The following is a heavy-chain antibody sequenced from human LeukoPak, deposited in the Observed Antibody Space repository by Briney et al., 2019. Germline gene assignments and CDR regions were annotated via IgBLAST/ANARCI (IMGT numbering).Heavy chain of an antibody. CDR3: ARDSPLEMATITDAFDI. V-gene: IGHV4-59*01. CDR1: GGSISSYY. CDR2: IYYSGST. D-gene: IGHD5-24*01. Sequence: PSETLSLTCTVSGGSISSYYWSWIRQPPGKGLEWIGYIYYSGSTNYNPSLKSRVTISVDTSKNQFSLKLSSVTAADTAVYYCARDSPLEMATITDAFDIWGQGTMVTVSS. J-gene: IGHJ3*02.